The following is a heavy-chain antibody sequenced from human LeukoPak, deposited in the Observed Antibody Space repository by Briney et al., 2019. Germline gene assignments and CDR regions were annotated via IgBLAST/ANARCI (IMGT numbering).Heavy chain of an antibody. D-gene: IGHD6-13*01. Sequence: GASVKVSCKASGYTFTGYYMHWVRQAPGQGLEWMGRINPKSGGTNYAQKFQGRVTMTRDTSISTAYMELSRLRSDDTAVYYCARTEKQQLDFDYWGQGTLVTVSS. CDR2: INPKSGGT. J-gene: IGHJ4*02. CDR3: ARTEKQQLDFDY. CDR1: GYTFTGYY. V-gene: IGHV1-2*06.